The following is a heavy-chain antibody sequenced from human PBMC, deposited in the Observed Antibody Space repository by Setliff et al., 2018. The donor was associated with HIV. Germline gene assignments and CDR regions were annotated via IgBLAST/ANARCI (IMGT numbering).Heavy chain of an antibody. J-gene: IGHJ4*02. CDR3: AMFSSSSG. CDR2: INNDTTTT. V-gene: IGHV3-74*01. CDR1: GFTFSRYW. D-gene: IGHD6-6*01. Sequence: GGSLRLSCAASGFTFSRYWMHWVRQAPRQGLVWVSGINNDTTTTTYADSVKGRFSISRDNAKNTLYLQMNGLRGEDTAVYYCAMFSSSSGWGQGTQVTVPQ.